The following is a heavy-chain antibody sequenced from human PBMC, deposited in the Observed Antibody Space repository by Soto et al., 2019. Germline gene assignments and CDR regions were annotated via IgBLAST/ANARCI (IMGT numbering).Heavy chain of an antibody. CDR3: ATDLLGVTTYPFTHYYYGMDV. CDR2: FDPEDGET. J-gene: IGHJ6*02. V-gene: IGHV1-24*01. CDR1: GYTLTELS. D-gene: IGHD4-4*01. Sequence: ASVKVSCKVSGYTLTELSMHWVRQAPGKGLEWMGGFDPEDGETIYAQKLQGRVTMTEDTSTDTAYMELSSLRSEDTAVYYCATDLLGVTTYPFTHYYYGMDVWGQGTTVTV.